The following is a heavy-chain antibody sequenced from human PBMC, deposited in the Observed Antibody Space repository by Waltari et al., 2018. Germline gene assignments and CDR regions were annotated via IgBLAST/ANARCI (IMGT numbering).Heavy chain of an antibody. CDR2: ISSSSSTI. V-gene: IGHV3-48*01. CDR1: GFTFSSYS. J-gene: IGHJ3*02. CDR3: ARCLRPVSDAFDI. Sequence: EVQLVESGGGLVQPGGSLRLSCAASGFTFSSYSMNWVRQAPGKGLGWVSYISSSSSTIYYADSVKGRFTISRDNAKNSLYLQMNSLRAEDTAVYYCARCLRPVSDAFDIWGQGTMVTVSS. D-gene: IGHD3-16*01.